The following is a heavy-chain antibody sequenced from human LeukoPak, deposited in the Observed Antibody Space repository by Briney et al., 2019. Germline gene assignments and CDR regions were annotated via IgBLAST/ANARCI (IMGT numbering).Heavy chain of an antibody. D-gene: IGHD5-24*01. CDR1: GGSISSYY. Sequence: SETLSLTCTVSGGSISSYYWSWIRQPPGKGLEWIGYIYYSGSTNYNPSLKSRVTISVDTSKNQFSLKLSSVTAADTAVYYCARDRGRDGPFDYWGQGTLVTVPS. CDR2: IYYSGST. V-gene: IGHV4-59*01. J-gene: IGHJ4*02. CDR3: ARDRGRDGPFDY.